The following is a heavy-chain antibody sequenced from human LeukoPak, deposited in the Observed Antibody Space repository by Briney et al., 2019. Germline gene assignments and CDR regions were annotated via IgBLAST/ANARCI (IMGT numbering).Heavy chain of an antibody. CDR3: AKDYYDSSGLDY. D-gene: IGHD3-22*01. Sequence: GGSLRLSCAASGFTLDDYAMHWVRQAPGKGLEWVSLISGDGGSTYYADSVKGRFTISRDNSKNSLYLQMNSLRTEDTALYYCAKDYYDSSGLDYWGQGTLVTVSS. V-gene: IGHV3-43*02. CDR1: GFTLDDYA. CDR2: ISGDGGST. J-gene: IGHJ4*02.